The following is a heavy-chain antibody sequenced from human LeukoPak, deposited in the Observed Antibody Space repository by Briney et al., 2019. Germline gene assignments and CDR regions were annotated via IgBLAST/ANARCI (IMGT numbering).Heavy chain of an antibody. CDR1: GGSISSGGYS. D-gene: IGHD3-22*01. CDR2: IYHSGST. Sequence: SETLSLTCAVSGGSISSGGYSWSWIRQPPGKGLEWIGSIYHSGSTYYNPSLKSRVTISVDTSKNQFSLKLSSVTAADTAVYYCASVGSYDSSGYYEVDYWGQGTLVTVSS. J-gene: IGHJ4*02. V-gene: IGHV4-30-2*03. CDR3: ASVGSYDSSGYYEVDY.